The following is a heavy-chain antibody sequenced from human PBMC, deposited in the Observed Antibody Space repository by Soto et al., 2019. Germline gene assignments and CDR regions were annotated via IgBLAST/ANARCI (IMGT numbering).Heavy chain of an antibody. CDR3: ARAFGPVNYGYYGMDV. J-gene: IGHJ6*02. Sequence: QVQLQESGPGLVKPSQTLSLTCTVSGGSISSGDYYWSWIRQPPGKGLEWIGYIYYSGSTYYNPSLKSRVSISVDTSNNQFSLKLSSVTAADTAVYYCARAFGPVNYGYYGMDVWGQGTTVTVSS. V-gene: IGHV4-30-4*01. D-gene: IGHD3-3*01. CDR1: GGSISSGDYY. CDR2: IYYSGST.